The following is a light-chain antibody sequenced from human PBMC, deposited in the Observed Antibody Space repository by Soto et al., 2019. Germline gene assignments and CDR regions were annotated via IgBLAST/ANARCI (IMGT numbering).Light chain of an antibody. V-gene: IGKV1-39*01. Sequence: IQMTTNKSSLSASVGDRVTIPFRASQSIATYLNWYQEKSGRAPNLLIYSASSLQSGVPSRFSGSGSGTEFTLTISSLQPDDFATYYCQQCNSYSWTFGQGTKVDI. CDR3: QQCNSYSWT. J-gene: IGKJ1*01. CDR1: QSIATY. CDR2: SAS.